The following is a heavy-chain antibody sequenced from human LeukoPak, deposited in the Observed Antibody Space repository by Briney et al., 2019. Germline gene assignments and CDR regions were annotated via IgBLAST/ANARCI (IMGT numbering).Heavy chain of an antibody. D-gene: IGHD1-1*01. CDR3: ARRTTQKSFDY. V-gene: IGHV3-66*01. CDR1: GFTVSSNY. Sequence: GGSLRLSCAASGFTVSSNYMSWVRQAPGKGLEWVSVIYSGGSTYYADSVKGRFTISRDNSKNTLYLQMNSLRAEDTAVYYCARRTTQKSFDYWGQGTLVTVSS. J-gene: IGHJ4*02. CDR2: IYSGGST.